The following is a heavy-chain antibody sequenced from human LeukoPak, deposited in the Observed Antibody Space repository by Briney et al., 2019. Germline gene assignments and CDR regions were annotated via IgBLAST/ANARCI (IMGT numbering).Heavy chain of an antibody. CDR3: ARGPIYCSSTSCFPYYFDY. J-gene: IGHJ4*02. V-gene: IGHV4-30-2*01. CDR2: IYHSGST. CDR1: GGSISSGGYS. D-gene: IGHD2-2*01. Sequence: ASETLSLTCAVSGGSISSGGYSWSWIRQPPGKGLEWIVYIYHSGSTYYNPSLKSRATISVNRSKNQFSLKLSSVTAADTAVYYCARGPIYCSSTSCFPYYFDYWGQGTLVTVSS.